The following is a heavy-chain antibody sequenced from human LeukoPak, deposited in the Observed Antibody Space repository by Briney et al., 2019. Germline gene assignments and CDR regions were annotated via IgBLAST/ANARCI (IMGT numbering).Heavy chain of an antibody. J-gene: IGHJ6*03. CDR1: GFTFSSYS. D-gene: IGHD6-6*01. CDR2: ISGSGGST. Sequence: PGGSLRLSCAASGFTFSSYSMNWVRQAPGKGLEWVSAISGSGGSTYYADSVKGRFTISRDNSKNTLYLQMNSLRAEDTAVYYCAKHPSIAARPDYYYYYMDVWGKGTTVTVSS. V-gene: IGHV3-23*01. CDR3: AKHPSIAARPDYYYYYMDV.